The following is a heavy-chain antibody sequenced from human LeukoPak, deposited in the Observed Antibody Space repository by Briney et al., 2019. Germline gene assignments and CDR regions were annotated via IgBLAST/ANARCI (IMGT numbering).Heavy chain of an antibody. CDR3: AKDLRGIVVGVQYYFDY. CDR2: ISGDGGST. D-gene: IGHD2-15*01. V-gene: IGHV3-43*02. Sequence: GGSLRLSCAASGFTFSTYAMNWVRQAPGKGLEWVSLISGDGGSTYYADSVKGRFTISRDNSKNSLYLQMNSLRTEDTALYYCAKDLRGIVVGVQYYFDYWGQGTLVTVSS. CDR1: GFTFSTYA. J-gene: IGHJ4*02.